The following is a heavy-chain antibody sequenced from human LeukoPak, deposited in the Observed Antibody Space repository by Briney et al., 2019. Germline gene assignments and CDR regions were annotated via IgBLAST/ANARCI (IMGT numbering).Heavy chain of an antibody. D-gene: IGHD3-22*01. CDR1: GFTFSSYA. J-gene: IGHJ4*02. V-gene: IGHV3-23*01. CDR3: AKGSFITMTAVLIDPFDY. CDR2: ISGTGSST. Sequence: GGSLRLSCAASGFTFSSYAMSWVRKAQGKGLEWVSAISGTGSSTYYADSVKGRFTISRDNSKNMLNLQMNSLRAEDTAVYYCAKGSFITMTAVLIDPFDYWGQGTLVTVSS.